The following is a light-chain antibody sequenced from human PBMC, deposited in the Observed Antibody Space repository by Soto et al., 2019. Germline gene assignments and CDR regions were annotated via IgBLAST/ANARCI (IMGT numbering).Light chain of an antibody. CDR1: SSDVGAYDY. Sequence: QSVLAQPASVSGSPGQSITISCTGTSSDVGAYDYVSWFQHYPGKAPKLLIYEVTNRPSGVSDRFSGSRSGNTASLTISGLQADDEADYYCSSYTITNALVFGSGTKVTVL. CDR2: EVT. V-gene: IGLV2-14*01. J-gene: IGLJ1*01. CDR3: SSYTITNALV.